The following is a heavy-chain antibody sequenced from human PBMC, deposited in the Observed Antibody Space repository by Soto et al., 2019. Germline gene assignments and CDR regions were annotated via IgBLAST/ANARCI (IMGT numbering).Heavy chain of an antibody. D-gene: IGHD2-2*01. V-gene: IGHV3-33*01. Sequence: VGSLRLSCAASGFTFSSYGMHWVRQAPGKGLEWVAVIWYDGSNKYYADSVKGRFTISRDNSKNTLYLQMNSLRAEDTAVYYCAREVVPAARRIEYYYYYYGMDVWGRGTTVTVSS. J-gene: IGHJ6*02. CDR2: IWYDGSNK. CDR1: GFTFSSYG. CDR3: AREVVPAARRIEYYYYYYGMDV.